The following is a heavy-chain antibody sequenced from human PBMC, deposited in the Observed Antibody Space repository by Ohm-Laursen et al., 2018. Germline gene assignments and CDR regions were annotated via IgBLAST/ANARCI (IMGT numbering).Heavy chain of an antibody. Sequence: SLRLSCAASGFTFSSYGMHWVRQAPGKGLEWVAVISYDGSNKYYADSVKGRFTISRDNAKNSLYLQMNSLRAEDTAVYYCARGRGDSWGQGTLVTVSS. CDR3: ARGRGDS. CDR1: GFTFSSYG. J-gene: IGHJ5*01. V-gene: IGHV3-30*03. CDR2: ISYDGSNK.